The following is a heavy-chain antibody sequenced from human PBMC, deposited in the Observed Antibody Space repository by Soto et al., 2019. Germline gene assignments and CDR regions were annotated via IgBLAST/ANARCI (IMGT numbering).Heavy chain of an antibody. V-gene: IGHV3-9*01. J-gene: IGHJ3*02. CDR3: AKQSDRSGDYKAGDAFDI. D-gene: IGHD3-22*01. CDR2: ISWNSGTK. Sequence: EVQLVDSGGGLVQPGRSLRLSCAASGFTFDDYAMHWVRQPPGKGLEWVSGISWNSGTKGYADSVKGRFTISRDNAKNSLYLQMNSLRAEDTALYYCAKQSDRSGDYKAGDAFDIWGQGIMVTVSA. CDR1: GFTFDDYA.